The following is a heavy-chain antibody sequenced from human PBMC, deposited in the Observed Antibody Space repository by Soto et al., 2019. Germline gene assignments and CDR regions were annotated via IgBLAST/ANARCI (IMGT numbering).Heavy chain of an antibody. J-gene: IGHJ6*02. V-gene: IGHV3-30-3*01. D-gene: IGHD3-10*01. CDR1: GFTFNTYA. Sequence: QVQLVESGGGVVQPGRSLRLSCAASGFTFNTYAMYWVRQAPGKGLEWVAGISYDGIDEDYADCVKGRFTISRDNSKNKLFLQMNSLRAEDTAVYYCARNMRPGGFDYGMDVWGQGTTVTVSS. CDR3: ARNMRPGGFDYGMDV. CDR2: ISYDGIDE.